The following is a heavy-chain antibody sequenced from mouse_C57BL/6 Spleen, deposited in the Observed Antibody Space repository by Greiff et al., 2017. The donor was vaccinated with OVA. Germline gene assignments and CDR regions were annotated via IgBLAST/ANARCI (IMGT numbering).Heavy chain of an antibody. V-gene: IGHV1-82*01. CDR1: GYAFSSSW. Sequence: VQLVESGPELVKPGASVKISCKASGYAFSSSWMNWVKQRPGKGLEWIGRIYPGDGDTNYNGKFKGKATLTADKSSSTAYMQLSSLTSEDSAVYFCARRVGTTVVASSDYWGQGTTLTVSS. CDR3: ARRVGTTVVASSDY. J-gene: IGHJ2*01. CDR2: IYPGDGDT. D-gene: IGHD1-1*01.